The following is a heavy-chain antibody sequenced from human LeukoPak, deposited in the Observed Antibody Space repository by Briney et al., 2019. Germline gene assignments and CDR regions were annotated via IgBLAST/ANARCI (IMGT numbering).Heavy chain of an antibody. D-gene: IGHD3-10*01. CDR2: ISWDGGST. CDR3: AKDGSGSYQHYYYGMDV. V-gene: IGHV3-43*01. CDR1: GFTFDDYT. Sequence: GGSLRLSCAASGFTFDDYTMHWARQAPGKGLEWVSLISWDGGSTYYADSVKGRFTISRDNSKNSLYLQMNSLRTEDTALYYCAKDGSGSYQHYYYGMDVWGQGTTVTVSS. J-gene: IGHJ6*02.